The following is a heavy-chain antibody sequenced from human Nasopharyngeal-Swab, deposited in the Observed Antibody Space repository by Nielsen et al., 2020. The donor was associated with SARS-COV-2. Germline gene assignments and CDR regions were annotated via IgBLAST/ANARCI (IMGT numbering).Heavy chain of an antibody. J-gene: IGHJ4*02. V-gene: IGHV3-11*04. CDR1: GFTFSDYY. CDR3: ASPVCYDSSGYQHYFDY. Sequence: GGSLRLSCAASGFTFSDYYMSWIRQAPGKGLEWVSYISSSGSTIYYADPVKGRFTISRDNAKNSLYLQMNSLRAEDTAVYYCASPVCYDSSGYQHYFDYWGQGTLVTVSS. D-gene: IGHD3-22*01. CDR2: ISSSGSTI.